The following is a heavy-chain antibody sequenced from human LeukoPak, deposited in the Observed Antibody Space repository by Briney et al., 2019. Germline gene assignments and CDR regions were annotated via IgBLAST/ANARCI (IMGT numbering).Heavy chain of an antibody. CDR2: IYESGTT. CDR1: GESLNSYY. CDR3: ARGAWATRLGS. V-gene: IGHV4-34*01. J-gene: IGHJ4*02. Sequence: SETLSLTFAVYGESLNSYYWSLVRQPPGEGLECIGEIYESGTTEYNPSLKSRVTISMVPSKQQFSLSLSSVTAADTAVYYCARGAWATRLGSWGLGTPVIVSS. D-gene: IGHD2-15*01.